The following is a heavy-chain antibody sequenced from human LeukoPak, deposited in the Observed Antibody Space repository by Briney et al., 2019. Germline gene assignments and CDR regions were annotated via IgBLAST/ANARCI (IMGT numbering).Heavy chain of an antibody. V-gene: IGHV3-64*03. D-gene: IGHD6-19*01. CDR3: EAGHFDY. Sequence: PGGSLRLSCSASGFTFSNCNIHWVRQAPGKGLEYVSAITDNGLRTYYVDSVRGRFTISRDNSKNTVYLQMSSLRPEDTAVYYCEAGHFDYWGQGTLVTVSS. CDR1: GFTFSNCN. CDR2: ITDNGLRT. J-gene: IGHJ4*02.